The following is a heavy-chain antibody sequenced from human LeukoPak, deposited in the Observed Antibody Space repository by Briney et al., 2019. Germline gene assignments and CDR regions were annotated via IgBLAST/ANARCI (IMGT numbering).Heavy chain of an antibody. CDR1: GGTFSSYA. V-gene: IGHV1-69*13. J-gene: IGHJ3*02. CDR3: ASPLHPYAFAI. CDR2: IIPIFGTA. D-gene: IGHD4-11*01. Sequence: SVTVSCKASGGTFSSYAISWVRQAPGQGLEWMGGIIPIFGTANYAQEFQGRVTITADESTSTAYMELSSLRSEDTAVYYCASPLHPYAFAIWGRGTMVTVSS.